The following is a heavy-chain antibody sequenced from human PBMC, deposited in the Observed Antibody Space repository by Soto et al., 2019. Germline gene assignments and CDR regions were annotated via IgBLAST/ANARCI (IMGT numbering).Heavy chain of an antibody. J-gene: IGHJ4*02. CDR3: AGNYYGSGSYYSSFDY. D-gene: IGHD3-10*01. CDR1: GDSVSSKTTA. V-gene: IGHV6-1*01. CDR2: TYYDSKWYT. Sequence: HVQLQQSGPGLVKPSQTLSLSCAISGDSVSSKTTAWNWIRQSPSRGLEWLGRTYYDSKWYTDYAESVKSRMTINADTSKNHFSLNLKSVTPEDTALYYCAGNYYGSGSYYSSFDYWGQGTLVTVSS.